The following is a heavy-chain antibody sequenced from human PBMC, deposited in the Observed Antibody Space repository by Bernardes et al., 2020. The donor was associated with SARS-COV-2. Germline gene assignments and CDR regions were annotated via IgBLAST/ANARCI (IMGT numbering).Heavy chain of an antibody. CDR2: IYYSGST. D-gene: IGHD3-10*01. CDR1: GGSIGSYY. Sequence: SETLSLTCTVSGGSIGSYYWAWIRQPPGKGLEWIGYIYYSGSTNYNPSLKSRVTISVDRSQNQFSLNLSSLTPADTAVYYCARDLSHLVRRGFDSWGRGTRVNVSS. CDR3: ARDLSHLVRRGFDS. J-gene: IGHJ2*01. V-gene: IGHV4-59*01.